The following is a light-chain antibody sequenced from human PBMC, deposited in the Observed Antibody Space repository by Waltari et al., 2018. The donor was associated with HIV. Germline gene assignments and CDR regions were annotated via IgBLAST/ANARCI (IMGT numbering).Light chain of an antibody. Sequence: QSALTQPASVSGSPGQSITISCTGTSSDVGGYNYVSWYPQHPGKAPKLMIYEVSNRTSGVSNRCSGSKSGNTASLTISGLQAEDEADYYCSSYTSSSTLYVFGTGTKVTVL. CDR2: EVS. J-gene: IGLJ1*01. V-gene: IGLV2-14*01. CDR3: SSYTSSSTLYV. CDR1: SSDVGGYNY.